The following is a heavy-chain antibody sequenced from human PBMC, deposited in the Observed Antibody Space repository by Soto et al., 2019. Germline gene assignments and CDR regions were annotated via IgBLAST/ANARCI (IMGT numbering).Heavy chain of an antibody. D-gene: IGHD2-15*01. CDR2: IYYTGST. CDR3: ARTAYCSGDSCYFGWFDP. CDR1: GGSVNTANYY. Sequence: SETLSLTCTVSGGSVNTANYYWSWIRQPPGKGLEWIGYIYYTGSTNYNPSLKSRVTISLDPSKNQFSLKLSSVTAADTAVYYCARTAYCSGDSCYFGWFDPWGQGTLVTVSS. J-gene: IGHJ5*02. V-gene: IGHV4-61*01.